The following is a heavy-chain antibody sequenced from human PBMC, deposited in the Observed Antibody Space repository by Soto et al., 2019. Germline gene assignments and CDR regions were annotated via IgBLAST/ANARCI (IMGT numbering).Heavy chain of an antibody. CDR3: ARDFGAVADYFDY. CDR2: ISYDGSNK. D-gene: IGHD6-19*01. Sequence: QVQLVESGGGVVQPGRSLRLSCEASGFTFSSYAMHWVRQAPGKGLEWVAVISYDGSNKYYADSVKGRFTISRDNSKNTLYLQMNSLRAEDTAVYYCARDFGAVADYFDYWVQGTLVTVSS. CDR1: GFTFSSYA. J-gene: IGHJ4*02. V-gene: IGHV3-30-3*01.